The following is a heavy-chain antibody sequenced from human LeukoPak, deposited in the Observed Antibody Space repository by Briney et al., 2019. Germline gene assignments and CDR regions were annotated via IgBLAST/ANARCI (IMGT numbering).Heavy chain of an antibody. J-gene: IGHJ4*02. CDR3: TADMCY. CDR2: IETKTDGGTT. CDR1: GLSFPKTW. V-gene: IGHV3-15*04. Sequence: PGGSHRLPCTASGLSFPKTWLSWVRQAPGKGLEWVGRIETKTDGGTTDYAAPVKGRFTISRDDSKNTLYLQMNSLETEDTAVYYCTADMCYWGQGTLVAVSS.